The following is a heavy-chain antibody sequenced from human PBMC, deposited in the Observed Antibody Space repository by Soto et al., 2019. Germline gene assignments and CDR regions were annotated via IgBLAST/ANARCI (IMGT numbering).Heavy chain of an antibody. Sequence: QVQLVQSGAEVKIPGASVKVSCKASGCTFTRYGIGWARQAPGQGVEWMGWINTYNGNTNYAQNVQGRVTLTTDTSTSTAYMELRSLRSNDTAIYYCAMVDVYVTPTPQDVWGQGTTVIVSS. J-gene: IGHJ6*02. CDR3: AMVDVYVTPTPQDV. CDR2: INTYNGNT. D-gene: IGHD3-16*01. V-gene: IGHV1-18*01. CDR1: GCTFTRYG.